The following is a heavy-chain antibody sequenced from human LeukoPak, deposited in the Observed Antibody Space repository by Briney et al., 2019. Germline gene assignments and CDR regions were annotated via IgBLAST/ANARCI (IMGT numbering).Heavy chain of an antibody. CDR3: ATVGEGEAGPATNVLGY. D-gene: IGHD3-10*02. CDR1: GYTLTELS. V-gene: IGHV1-24*01. CDR2: FDPEDGET. J-gene: IGHJ4*02. Sequence: VASVKVSCKVSGYTLTELSMHWVRQPPGKGLEWMGGFDPEDGETIYAQKFQGRVTMTEDTSTDTAYMELSSLRSEDTAVYYCATVGEGEAGPATNVLGYWGQGTLVTVSS.